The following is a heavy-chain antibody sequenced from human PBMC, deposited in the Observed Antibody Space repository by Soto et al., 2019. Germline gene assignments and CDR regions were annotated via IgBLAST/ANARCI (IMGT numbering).Heavy chain of an antibody. CDR1: GFTFSSYS. V-gene: IGHV3-48*02. CDR3: ERVRSVYGMDV. Sequence: EVQLVESGGGLVQPGGSLRLSCAASGFTFSSYSMNWVRQAPGKGLEWVSYISSSSSTIYYADSVKGRFTISRDNAKNSLYLQMNSRSDEDTAVYYCERVRSVYGMDVWGQGTTVTVSS. J-gene: IGHJ6*02. CDR2: ISSSSSTI.